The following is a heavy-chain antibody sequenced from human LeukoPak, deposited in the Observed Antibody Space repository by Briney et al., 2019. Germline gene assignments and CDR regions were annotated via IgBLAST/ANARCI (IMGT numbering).Heavy chain of an antibody. D-gene: IGHD6-19*01. CDR2: ISGFNGDT. V-gene: IGHV1-18*01. J-gene: IGHJ2*01. CDR3: ARDPSNTSGRYQYFDY. Sequence: GASVKVSCKTSGYSFTHHGVSWVRQAPEQGLEWMGWISGFNGDTIYAQKLQGRITMTKDASAATPYMELRSLTSDDTAVYYCARDPSNTSGRYQYFDYWSRGTVVTVSS. CDR1: GYSFTHHG.